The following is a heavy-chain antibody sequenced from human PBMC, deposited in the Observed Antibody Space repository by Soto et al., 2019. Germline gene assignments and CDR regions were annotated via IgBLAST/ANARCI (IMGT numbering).Heavy chain of an antibody. CDR1: GFTFISYA. J-gene: IGHJ4*02. V-gene: IGHV3-23*01. Sequence: GGSLRLSCAASGFTFISYAMSWVRQAPGKGLEWVSAISGSGGSTYYADSVKGRFTISRDNSKNTLYLQMNSLRAEDTAVYYCAKGLTMIVVVIYFDYWGQGTLVTVS. CDR2: ISGSGGST. CDR3: AKGLTMIVVVIYFDY. D-gene: IGHD3-22*01.